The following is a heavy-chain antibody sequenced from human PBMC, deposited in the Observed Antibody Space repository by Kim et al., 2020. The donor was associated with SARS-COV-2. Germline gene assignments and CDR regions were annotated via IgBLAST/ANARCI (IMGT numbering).Heavy chain of an antibody. CDR2: INAGNGNT. CDR3: ARDPRLSAGIAAATFDY. V-gene: IGHV1-3*01. Sequence: ASVKVSCKASGYTFTSYAMHWVRQAPGQRLEWMGWINAGNGNTKYSQKFQGRVTITRDTSASTAYMELSSLRSEDTAVYYCARDPRLSAGIAAATFDYWGQGTLVTVSS. D-gene: IGHD6-13*01. J-gene: IGHJ4*02. CDR1: GYTFTSYA.